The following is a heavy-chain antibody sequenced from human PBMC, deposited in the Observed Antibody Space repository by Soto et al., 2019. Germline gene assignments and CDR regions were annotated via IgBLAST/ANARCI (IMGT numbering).Heavy chain of an antibody. CDR2: VSVDGSLE. Sequence: QVQLVESGGGVVQPGGSLRLSCVASGFTFSTYAIHWVRQAPGKGLEWVALVSVDGSLEYYADSVKGRSTVSRDNSKSTLYFQVNSLRPEGTAFYYCASRRSGSCYYFDLWGLCTLVTVSS. V-gene: IGHV3-30-3*01. J-gene: IGHJ2*01. D-gene: IGHD3-22*01. CDR3: ASRRSGSCYYFDL. CDR1: GFTFSTYA.